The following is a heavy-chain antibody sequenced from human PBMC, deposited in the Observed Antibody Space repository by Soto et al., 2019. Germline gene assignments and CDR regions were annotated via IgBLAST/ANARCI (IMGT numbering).Heavy chain of an antibody. CDR3: ASRPSGSGLDP. D-gene: IGHD1-26*01. J-gene: IGHJ5*02. V-gene: IGHV4-30-2*01. Sequence: QLQLQESGSGLVKPSQTLSLTCAVSGGSISSGGYSWSWIRQPPGKGLECIGYIYHSGSTYYNPALKSRVTISLDRSKNQFSLKLSSVTAADTAVYYCASRPSGSGLDPWGQGTLVTVSS. CDR2: IYHSGST. CDR1: GGSISSGGYS.